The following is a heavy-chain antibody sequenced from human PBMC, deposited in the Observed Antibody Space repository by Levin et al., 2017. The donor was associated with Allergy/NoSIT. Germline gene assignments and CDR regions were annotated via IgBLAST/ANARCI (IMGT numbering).Heavy chain of an antibody. J-gene: IGHJ6*02. D-gene: IGHD1-1*01. Sequence: GGSLRLSCVASGFAFSTYEMNWVRQAPGKGPEWVSYISTTSATLYYADSVKGRFTISRDNSRNSLYLQMNSLRAEDTAVYYCARDLKVGYNPPYDYYYGMDVWGQGTTVTVYS. CDR2: ISTTSATL. CDR3: ARDLKVGYNPPYDYYYGMDV. V-gene: IGHV3-48*03. CDR1: GFAFSTYE.